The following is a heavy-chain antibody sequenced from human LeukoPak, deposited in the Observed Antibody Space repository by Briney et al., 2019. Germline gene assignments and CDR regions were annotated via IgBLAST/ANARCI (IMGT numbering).Heavy chain of an antibody. J-gene: IGHJ4*02. CDR2: IKQDGSEK. V-gene: IGHV3-7*01. D-gene: IGHD6-13*01. CDR3: TREAAAGIDY. CDR1: GFTFSTYW. Sequence: GGSLGLSCAASGFTFSTYWMSWVRQAPGKGLEWVANIKQDGSEKYYLDSVKGRSTISRDNAKNSLYLQMNSLRAEDTAVYFCTREAAAGIDYWGQGTLVTVSS.